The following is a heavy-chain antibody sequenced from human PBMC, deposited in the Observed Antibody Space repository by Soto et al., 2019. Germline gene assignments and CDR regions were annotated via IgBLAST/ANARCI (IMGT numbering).Heavy chain of an antibody. V-gene: IGHV1-18*04. Sequence: ASVKVSCKASGYTFTSYGISWVRQAPGQGLEWMGWISAYNGNKNYAQKLQGRVTMTTDTSTSTAYMERRSLRSDDTAVYYCSREYSGSHGMDVWGQGTTVTVSS. D-gene: IGHD3-10*01. CDR3: SREYSGSHGMDV. CDR2: ISAYNGNK. J-gene: IGHJ6*02. CDR1: GYTFTSYG.